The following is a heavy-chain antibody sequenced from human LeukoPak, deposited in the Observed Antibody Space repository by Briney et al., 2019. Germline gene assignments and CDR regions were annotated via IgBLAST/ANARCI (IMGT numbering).Heavy chain of an antibody. V-gene: IGHV1-69*05. CDR3: ARGPYDILTGPNFDP. J-gene: IGHJ5*02. Sequence: ASVKVSCKASGGTFSSYAISWVRQAPGQGLEWMGRIIPIFGTANYAQKFQGRVTITTDESTSTAYMELSSLRSEDTAVYYCARGPYDILTGPNFDPWGRGTLVTVSS. CDR2: IIPIFGTA. CDR1: GGTFSSYA. D-gene: IGHD3-9*01.